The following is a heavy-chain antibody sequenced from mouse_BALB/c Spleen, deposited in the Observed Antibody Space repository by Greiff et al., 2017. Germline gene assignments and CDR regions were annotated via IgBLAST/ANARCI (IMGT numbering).Heavy chain of an antibody. J-gene: IGHJ3*01. CDR3: ARKDQLGLFAY. V-gene: IGHV5-9-4*01. CDR2: ISSGGSYT. CDR1: GFTFSSYA. Sequence: EVKLMESGGGLVKPGGSLKLSCAASGFTFSSYAMSWVRQSPEKRLEWVAEISSGGSYTYYPDTVPGRFTISRDNAKNTLYLEMSSLRSEDTAMYYCARKDQLGLFAYWGQGTLVTVSA. D-gene: IGHD4-1*02.